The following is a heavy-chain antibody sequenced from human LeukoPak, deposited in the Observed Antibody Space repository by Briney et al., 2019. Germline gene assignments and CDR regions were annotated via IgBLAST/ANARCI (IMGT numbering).Heavy chain of an antibody. CDR1: GYTFKKYA. J-gene: IGHJ4*02. Sequence: ASVKVSCKTSGYTFKKYAISWVRQAPGKGLEWMGWISTYNGDTNYAQSFQGRVTITTDTTTSTDYIVLRSLRSDNTAVYYCTRDPSNTSGWYIYFDYWGQGTPVTVS. D-gene: IGHD6-19*01. CDR3: TRDPSNTSGWYIYFDY. V-gene: IGHV1-18*01. CDR2: ISTYNGDT.